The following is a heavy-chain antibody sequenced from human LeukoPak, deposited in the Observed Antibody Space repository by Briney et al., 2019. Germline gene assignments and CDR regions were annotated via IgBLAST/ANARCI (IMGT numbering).Heavy chain of an antibody. Sequence: ASVKVSCKTSGYPFTTWEINWVRQAAGQGLEWMGWVHPNSGNTAYAQKFQGRVTMTRDTSISTAYMELSGLRSDDTAVYFCARGPRNDPWGQGTMVTVSS. J-gene: IGHJ5*02. D-gene: IGHD1-14*01. V-gene: IGHV1-8*01. CDR3: ARGPRNDP. CDR1: GYPFTTWE. CDR2: VHPNSGNT.